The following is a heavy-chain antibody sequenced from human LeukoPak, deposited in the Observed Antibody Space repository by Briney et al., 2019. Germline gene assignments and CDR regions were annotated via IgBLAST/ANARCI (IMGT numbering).Heavy chain of an antibody. Sequence: GRSLRLSCAASGFTCSSYGRHWVRQAPAKGLEWVAVISYDGSNKYYADSVKGRFTISRDNSKNTLYLQMNSLRAEDTAVYYCAKAGKLGKAFDYWGQGTLVTVSS. CDR3: AKAGKLGKAFDY. J-gene: IGHJ4*02. CDR2: ISYDGSNK. D-gene: IGHD3-10*01. V-gene: IGHV3-30*18. CDR1: GFTCSSYG.